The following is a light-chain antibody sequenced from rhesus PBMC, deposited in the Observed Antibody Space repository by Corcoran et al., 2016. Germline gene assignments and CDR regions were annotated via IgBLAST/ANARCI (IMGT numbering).Light chain of an antibody. J-gene: IGKJ2*01. CDR1: QSLLHTDGRTY. CDR2: RVS. CDR3: MQALQTPYS. Sequence: DIVMTQTPPSLPVTPGEPASISCRSSQSLLHTDGRTYLYWYLQKPGQPPRLLIYRVSNRFSGVPDRVRGSGSGTDFTLKISRVKAEDVGVYYCMQALQTPYSFGQGTKVEIK. V-gene: IGKV2-73*01.